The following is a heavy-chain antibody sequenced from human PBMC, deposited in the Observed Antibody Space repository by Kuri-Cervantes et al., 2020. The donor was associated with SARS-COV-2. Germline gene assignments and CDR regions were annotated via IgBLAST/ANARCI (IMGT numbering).Heavy chain of an antibody. CDR2: ISSSSSTI. Sequence: GESLKISCAASGFTFSSYSMNWVRQAPGKGLEWVSYISSSSSTIYYADSVKGRFTISRDNAKNSLYLQMNSLRAEDTAVYYCGRVVSYGYEDYWGQGTLVTVSS. J-gene: IGHJ4*02. D-gene: IGHD5-18*01. CDR1: GFTFSSYS. V-gene: IGHV3-48*01. CDR3: GRVVSYGYEDY.